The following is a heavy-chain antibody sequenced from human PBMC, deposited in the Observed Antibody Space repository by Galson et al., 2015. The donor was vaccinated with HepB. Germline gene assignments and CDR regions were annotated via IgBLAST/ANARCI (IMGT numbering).Heavy chain of an antibody. CDR3: VKDPFAPSYYYDSSGYTWFDP. CDR2: ISSNGGST. Sequence: SLRLSCAASGFTFSSYAMHWVRQAPGKGLEYVSAISSNGGSTYYADSVKGRFTISRDNSKNTLYLQMSSLRAEDTAVYYCVKDPFAPSYYYDSSGYTWFDPWGQGTLVTVSS. D-gene: IGHD3-22*01. CDR1: GFTFSSYA. J-gene: IGHJ5*02. V-gene: IGHV3-64D*06.